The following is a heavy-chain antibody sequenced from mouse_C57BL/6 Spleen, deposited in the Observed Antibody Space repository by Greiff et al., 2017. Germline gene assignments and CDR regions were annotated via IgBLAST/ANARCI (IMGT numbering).Heavy chain of an antibody. CDR2: ISYDGSN. J-gene: IGHJ1*03. CDR3: ARGATGKYFDV. CDR1: GYSITSGYY. D-gene: IGHD3-1*01. V-gene: IGHV3-6*01. Sequence: EVKLQESGPGLVKPSQSLSLTCSVTGYSITSGYYWNWIRQFPGNKLEWMNYISYDGSNNYNPSLKNRISITRATSKNQFVLKLNSVNTEDTDTYYCARGATGKYFDVWGTGTTVTVSS.